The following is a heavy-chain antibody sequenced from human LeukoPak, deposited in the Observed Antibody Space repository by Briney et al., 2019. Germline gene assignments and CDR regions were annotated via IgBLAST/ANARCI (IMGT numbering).Heavy chain of an antibody. CDR2: GIPIFGTA. V-gene: IGHV1-69*13. D-gene: IGHD2-2*02. Sequence: ASVKVSCKASGGTFSSYAISWVRQAPGQGLEWMGGGIPIFGTANYAQKFQGRVTITADESTSTAYMELSSLRSEDTAVYYCARRPRYCSSTSCYTFDYWGQGTLVTVSS. CDR3: ARRPRYCSSTSCYTFDY. CDR1: GGTFSSYA. J-gene: IGHJ4*02.